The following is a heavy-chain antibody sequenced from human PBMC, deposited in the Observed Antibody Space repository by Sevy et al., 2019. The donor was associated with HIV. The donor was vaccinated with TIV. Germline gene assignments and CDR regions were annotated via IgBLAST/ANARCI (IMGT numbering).Heavy chain of an antibody. D-gene: IGHD7-27*01. CDR1: GFTFSSYE. CDR2: ISSSGSTI. CDR3: ASTDWGSGGVIFDY. V-gene: IGHV3-48*03. Sequence: GGSLRLSCAASGFTFSSYEMNWVRQAPGKGLEWVSYISSSGSTIYYADSVKGRFTISRDNAKNSLFLQMNSLRAEDTAVYYCASTDWGSGGVIFDYWGQGTLVTVSS. J-gene: IGHJ4*02.